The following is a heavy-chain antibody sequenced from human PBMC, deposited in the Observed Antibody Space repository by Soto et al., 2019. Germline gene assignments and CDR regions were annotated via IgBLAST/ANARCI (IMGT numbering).Heavy chain of an antibody. CDR3: ARDPTTTTLWSPSFFDY. J-gene: IGHJ4*02. CDR1: GFTFSSYS. Sequence: EVQLVESGGGLVQPGGSLRLSCAASGFTFSSYSMNWVRQAPGKGLEWVSYISSSSSTIYYADSVKGRFTISRDNAKNSLYLQMNSLRDEDTAVYYCARDPTTTTLWSPSFFDYWGQGTLVTVSS. D-gene: IGHD3-10*01. V-gene: IGHV3-48*02. CDR2: ISSSSSTI.